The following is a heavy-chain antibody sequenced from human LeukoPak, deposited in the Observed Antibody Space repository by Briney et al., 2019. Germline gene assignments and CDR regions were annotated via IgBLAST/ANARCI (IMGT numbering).Heavy chain of an antibody. CDR1: GGSISSSSYY. Sequence: SETLSLTCTVSGGSISSSSYYWGWIRQPPGKGLEWIGYIYYSGSTYYNPSLKSRATISVDTSKNQFSLKLSSVTAADTAVYYCGGYYDSSGKDAFDIWGQGTMVTVSS. CDR3: GGYYDSSGKDAFDI. CDR2: IYYSGST. V-gene: IGHV4-31*03. J-gene: IGHJ3*02. D-gene: IGHD3-22*01.